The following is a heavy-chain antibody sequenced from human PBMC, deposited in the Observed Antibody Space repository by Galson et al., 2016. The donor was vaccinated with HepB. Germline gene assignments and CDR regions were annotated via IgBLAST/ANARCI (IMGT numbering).Heavy chain of an antibody. CDR3: TSGVAGTAFPDY. D-gene: IGHD2-21*02. J-gene: IGHJ4*02. CDR1: GFVFSTSS. CDR2: ISGSSSYI. Sequence: SLRLSCAASGFVFSTSSMNWVRQAPGKGLEWVSSISGSSSYIHYADSVKGRFTVSRDNANIAVFLQMNSLRDEDTAVYYCTSGVAGTAFPDYRGQGTLVAVSS. V-gene: IGHV3-21*01.